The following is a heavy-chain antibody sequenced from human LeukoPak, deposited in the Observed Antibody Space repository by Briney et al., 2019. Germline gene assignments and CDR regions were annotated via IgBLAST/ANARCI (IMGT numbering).Heavy chain of an antibody. D-gene: IGHD3-16*01. CDR1: GGTFSSYA. CDR3: AVAWRLGEFWFDP. J-gene: IGHJ5*02. Sequence: ASVKVSCKASGGTFSSYAISWVRQAPGQGLEWMGGIIPIFGTANYAQKFQGRVTITADESTSTAYMELSSLRSEDTAVYYYAVAWRLGEFWFDPWGQGTLVTVSS. CDR2: IIPIFGTA. V-gene: IGHV1-69*13.